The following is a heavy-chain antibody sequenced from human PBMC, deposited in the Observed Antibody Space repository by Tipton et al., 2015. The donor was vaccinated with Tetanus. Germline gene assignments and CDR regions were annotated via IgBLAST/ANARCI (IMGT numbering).Heavy chain of an antibody. CDR1: GFTLRTYS. CDR2: ISGSSTFI. J-gene: IGHJ3*02. V-gene: IGHV3-21*01. CDR3: ARARLGWLSDAFDI. D-gene: IGHD6-19*01. Sequence: SLRLSCAASGFTLRTYSMNWVRQAPGKGLEWVASISGSSTFIYYADSVKGRFTISRDNSRNTLYLQMNSLRGEDTAVYYCARARLGWLSDAFDIWGQGTMVTVSS.